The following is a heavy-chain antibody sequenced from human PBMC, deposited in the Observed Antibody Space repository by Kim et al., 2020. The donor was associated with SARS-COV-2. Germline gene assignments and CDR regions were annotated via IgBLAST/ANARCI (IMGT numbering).Heavy chain of an antibody. Sequence: DPSYSPTVQGQVTIPADKSISTAYLQWSSLKASDTAMYFCARVGDGYPFDYWGQGTLVTVSS. V-gene: IGHV5-51*01. J-gene: IGHJ4*02. CDR3: ARVGDGYPFDY. D-gene: IGHD5-12*01. CDR2: DP.